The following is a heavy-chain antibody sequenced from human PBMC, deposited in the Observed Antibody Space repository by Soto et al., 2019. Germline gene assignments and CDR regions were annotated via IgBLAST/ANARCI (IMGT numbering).Heavy chain of an antibody. CDR1: EGSINTTDSY. CDR3: ARRRGIYPFDT. J-gene: IGHJ4*02. D-gene: IGHD3-16*01. CDR2: IAYTGRT. V-gene: IGHV4-39*01. Sequence: SETLSLTCSVSEGSINTTDSYWGWIRQSPGKGLEWIGAIAYTGRTYYNPSLKSRVTISVDTSKNQFSLGLASVTAADTAVYYCARRRGIYPFDTWGPGTLVTVSS.